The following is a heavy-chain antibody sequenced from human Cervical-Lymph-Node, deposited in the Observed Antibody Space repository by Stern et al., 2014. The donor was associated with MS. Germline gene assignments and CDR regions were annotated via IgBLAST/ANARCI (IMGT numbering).Heavy chain of an antibody. J-gene: IGHJ5*02. Sequence: QVQLVESEAEVTKPGSSVKVSCKASGGTFSKFPSSWVRKAPGQGLEWMGGIFPVFGTPTYAQEFRGRVTITADVSTSTVYMELSSLRSDDTAVYYCALSSETSDRWYSLGYDLWGQGTLVTVSS. CDR3: ALSSETSDRWYSLGYDL. D-gene: IGHD6-13*01. CDR1: GGTFSKFP. V-gene: IGHV1-69*01. CDR2: IFPVFGTP.